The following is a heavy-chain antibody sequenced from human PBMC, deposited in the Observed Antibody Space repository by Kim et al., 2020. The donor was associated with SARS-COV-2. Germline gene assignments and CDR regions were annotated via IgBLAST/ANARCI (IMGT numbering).Heavy chain of an antibody. Sequence: GGSLRLSCAASGFTFDDYTMHWVRQAPGKGLEWVSLISWDGGSTYYADSVKGRFTISRDNSKNSLYLQMNSLRTEDTALYYCAKDSRITIPSDGMDVWGPGTTVTVSS. J-gene: IGHJ6*02. CDR1: GFTFDDYT. V-gene: IGHV3-43*01. D-gene: IGHD3-10*01. CDR3: AKDSRITIPSDGMDV. CDR2: ISWDGGST.